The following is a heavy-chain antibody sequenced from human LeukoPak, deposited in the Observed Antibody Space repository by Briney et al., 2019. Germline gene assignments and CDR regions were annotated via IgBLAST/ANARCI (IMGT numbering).Heavy chain of an antibody. CDR3: ATSFYGSGSYYHDY. V-gene: IGHV1-69*13. CDR1: GGTFSSYA. D-gene: IGHD3-10*01. J-gene: IGHJ4*02. CDR2: IIPIFGTA. Sequence: PVKVSCKASGGTFSSYAISWVRQAPGQGLEWMGGIIPIFGTANYAQKFQGRVTITADESTSTAYMELSSLRSEDTAVYYCATSFYGSGSYYHDYWGQGTLVTVSS.